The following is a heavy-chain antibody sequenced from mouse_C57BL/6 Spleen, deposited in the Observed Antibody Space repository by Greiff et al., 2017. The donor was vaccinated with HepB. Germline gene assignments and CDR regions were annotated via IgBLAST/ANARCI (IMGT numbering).Heavy chain of an antibody. V-gene: IGHV1-5*01. J-gene: IGHJ2*01. D-gene: IGHD1-1*01. CDR3: TMGDGSSVYYLDY. CDR1: GYTFTSYW. CDR2: IYPGNSDT. Sequence: VQLQESGTVLARPGASVKMSCKTSGYTFTSYWMHWVKQRPGQGLEWIGAIYPGNSDTSYNQKFKGKAKLTAVTSASTAYMELSSLTNEDSAVYYCTMGDGSSVYYLDYWGQGTTLTVSS.